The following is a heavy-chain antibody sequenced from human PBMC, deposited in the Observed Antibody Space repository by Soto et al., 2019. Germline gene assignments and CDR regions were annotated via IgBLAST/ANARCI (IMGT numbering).Heavy chain of an antibody. CDR3: AGRPEIHPR. V-gene: IGHV4-4*02. CDR2: IHRAGVT. Sequence: QVHLQESGPGLVKPSETLSLTCAISGGSTSSSDWWTWVRQPPGEGLEWIGEIHRAGVTNYNSSPMSGLTISLDHSRNQFSLRLTSVTAADAAVYFCAGRPEIHPRWGQGILVPVSS. J-gene: IGHJ4*02. D-gene: IGHD5-18*01. CDR1: GGSTSSSDW.